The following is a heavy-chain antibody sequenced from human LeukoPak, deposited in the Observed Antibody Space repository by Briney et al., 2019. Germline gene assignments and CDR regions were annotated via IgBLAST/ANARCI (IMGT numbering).Heavy chain of an antibody. CDR2: IYYSGST. V-gene: IGHV4-59*01. CDR3: ARGRAYYDYVWGSYRRKIFDY. CDR1: SGSISSYY. D-gene: IGHD3-16*02. Sequence: PSETLSLTRTVSSGSISSYYWSWIRQPPGKGLEWIGYIYYSGSTNYNPSLKSRVTISVDTSKNQFSLKLSSVTAADTAVYYCARGRAYYDYVWGSYRRKIFDYWGQGTLVTVSP. J-gene: IGHJ4*02.